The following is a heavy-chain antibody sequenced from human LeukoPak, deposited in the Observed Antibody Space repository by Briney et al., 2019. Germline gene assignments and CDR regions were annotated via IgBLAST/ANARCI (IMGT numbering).Heavy chain of an antibody. V-gene: IGHV3-23*01. CDR2: ISGSGGST. J-gene: IGHJ2*01. CDR1: GFTFKNYA. D-gene: IGHD2-15*01. Sequence: GGSLRLSCTTSGFTFKNYAMTWVRQAPGKGLEWVSAISGSGGSTYYADSVKGRLTISRDNSKNTLYLQMNSLRAEDTAVYYCAKGKDTLNPYWYFDVWGRGTLVTVSS. CDR3: AKGKDTLNPYWYFDV.